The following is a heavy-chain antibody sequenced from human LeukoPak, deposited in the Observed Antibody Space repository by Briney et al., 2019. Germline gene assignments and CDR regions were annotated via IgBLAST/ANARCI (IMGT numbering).Heavy chain of an antibody. CDR2: INTNTGNP. CDR1: GHTFTIYA. D-gene: IGHD2-2*01. CDR3: ARGQSYCSSTSCLDY. V-gene: IGHV7-4-1*02. J-gene: IGHJ4*02. Sequence: ASGKVCCNAPGHTFTIYAMNWVGRAPGQGLEWRGWINTNTGNPTYAQGFTVRSVFPFDTSVGTAYLHSSSVKAEDTAVYYCARGQSYCSSTSCLDYWGQGTLVTVSS.